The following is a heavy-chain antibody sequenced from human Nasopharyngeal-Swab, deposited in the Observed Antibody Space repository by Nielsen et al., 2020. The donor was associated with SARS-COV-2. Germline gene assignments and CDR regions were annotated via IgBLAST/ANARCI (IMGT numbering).Heavy chain of an antibody. V-gene: IGHV3-15*01. CDR3: TTDPSSSWYLSFDY. CDR1: GFTFSNAW. D-gene: IGHD6-13*01. CDR2: IKSKTDGGTT. Sequence: GESLKISCAASGFTFSNAWMSWVRQAPGKGLEWVGRIKSKTDGGTTDYAAPVKGRFTISRDDSKNTLYLQMNSLKTEDIAVYYCTTDPSSSWYLSFDYWGQGTLVTVSS. J-gene: IGHJ4*02.